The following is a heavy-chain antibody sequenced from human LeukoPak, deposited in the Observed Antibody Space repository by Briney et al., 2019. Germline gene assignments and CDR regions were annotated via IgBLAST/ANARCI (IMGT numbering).Heavy chain of an antibody. CDR1: GGSISSYY. V-gene: IGHV4-59*01. CDR3: ARESTRITIFGVVIPDAFDI. CDR2: IYYSGST. D-gene: IGHD3-3*01. J-gene: IGHJ3*02. Sequence: SETLSLTCLVSGGSISSYYWSWIRQPPGKGLEWNGYIYYSGSTNYNPSLKSRVTVSVDTSKNQFSLKLSSVTAADTAVYYCARESTRITIFGVVIPDAFDIWGQGTMVTVSS.